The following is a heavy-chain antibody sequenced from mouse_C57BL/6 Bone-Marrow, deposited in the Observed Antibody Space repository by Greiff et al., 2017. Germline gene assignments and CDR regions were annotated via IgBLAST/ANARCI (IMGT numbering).Heavy chain of an antibody. J-gene: IGHJ3*01. V-gene: IGHV7-3*01. D-gene: IGHD2-2*01. CDR3: ASCYGFSWFAY. CDR1: GFTFTDYY. CDR2: IRNKDNGYTT. Sequence: EVLLVESGGGLVQPGGSLSLSCAASGFTFTDYYMSWVRQPPGKALEWFGFIRNKDNGYTTEYSASVKGRFTISRDNSQSILYLQMNALRAEDIATYYCASCYGFSWFAYWGQGTLVTVSA.